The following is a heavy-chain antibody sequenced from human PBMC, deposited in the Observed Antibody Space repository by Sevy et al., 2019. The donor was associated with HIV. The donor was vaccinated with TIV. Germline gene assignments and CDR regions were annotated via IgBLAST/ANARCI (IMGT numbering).Heavy chain of an antibody. CDR3: AKDGIVGATGGWYFDY. Sequence: GGSLRLSCAASGFTFSSYAMSWVRQAPGKGLEWVSAISGSGGSTYYADSVKGRFTISRDNSKNTLYLQMNSLRAEDTAVYYCAKDGIVGATGGWYFDYWVQGTLVTVSS. V-gene: IGHV3-23*01. CDR2: ISGSGGST. J-gene: IGHJ4*02. CDR1: GFTFSSYA. D-gene: IGHD1-26*01.